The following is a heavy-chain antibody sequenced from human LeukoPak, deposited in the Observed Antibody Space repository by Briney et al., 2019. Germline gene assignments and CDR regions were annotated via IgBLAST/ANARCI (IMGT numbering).Heavy chain of an antibody. CDR1: GESLNSYY. CDR2: IYESGTT. Sequence: SETLSLTCAVYGESLNSYYWSWVRQPPGEGLEWIGEIYESGTTKYNPSLKSRVTTSMVPSKRQFSLSLNSVTAADTAVYYCARGAWATRLGSWGLGTPVIVSS. J-gene: IGHJ4*02. D-gene: IGHD2-15*01. V-gene: IGHV4-34*01. CDR3: ARGAWATRLGS.